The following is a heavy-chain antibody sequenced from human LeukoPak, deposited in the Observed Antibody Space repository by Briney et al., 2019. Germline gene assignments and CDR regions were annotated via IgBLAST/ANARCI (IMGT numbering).Heavy chain of an antibody. V-gene: IGHV4-39*01. CDR1: GRSISSSSYY. J-gene: IGHJ3*02. CDR2: IYYSRST. D-gene: IGHD3-22*01. CDR3: ARTITMIVEDASDI. Sequence: SETLSLTCTVSGRSISSSSYYWGWIRQPPGKGLEWIGSIYYSRSTYYNPSLKSRVTISVDTSKNQFSLKLSSVSAADTAVYYCARTITMIVEDASDIWGQGTMVTVSS.